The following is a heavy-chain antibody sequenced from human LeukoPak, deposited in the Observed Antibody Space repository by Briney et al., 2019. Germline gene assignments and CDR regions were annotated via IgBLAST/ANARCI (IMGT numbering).Heavy chain of an antibody. V-gene: IGHV3-48*03. Sequence: GGSLRLSCAASGFTFSSYEMNWVRQAPGKGLEWVSYISSSGSTIYYADSVKGRFTISRDNAKNSLYLQMNSLGAEDTAVYYCARGVSYDSWGPFDYWGQGTLVTVSS. CDR3: ARGVSYDSWGPFDY. J-gene: IGHJ4*02. D-gene: IGHD3-3*01. CDR2: ISSSGSTI. CDR1: GFTFSSYE.